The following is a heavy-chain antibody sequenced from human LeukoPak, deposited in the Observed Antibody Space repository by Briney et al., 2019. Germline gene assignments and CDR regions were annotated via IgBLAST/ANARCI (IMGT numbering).Heavy chain of an antibody. CDR1: GFTFSTYW. J-gene: IGHJ4*02. D-gene: IGHD4/OR15-4a*01. Sequence: GGSLRLSCAASGFTFSTYWMHWVRHVPGKGLGWVSRINNDGSGTFYADSMKGRFTISRDNAKNSLYLQMISLRAEDTAVYYCARSLWRYEPYFAYWGQGTLVTVSS. V-gene: IGHV3-74*01. CDR3: ARSLWRYEPYFAY. CDR2: INNDGSGT.